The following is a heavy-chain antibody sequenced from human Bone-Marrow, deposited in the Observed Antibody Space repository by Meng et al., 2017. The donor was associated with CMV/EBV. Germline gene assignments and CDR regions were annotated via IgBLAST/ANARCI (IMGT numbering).Heavy chain of an antibody. CDR2: IIPVLGSA. Sequence: PCETSGGTFSTYTINWVRQAPGQGLEWMGRIIPVLGSATYAQRFQGRVTITVDKSTGTAYMKLNSLTSDDTAVYFCAGGRSNWFDPWGQGTLVTVSS. J-gene: IGHJ5*02. CDR3: AGGRSNWFDP. CDR1: GGTFSTYT. V-gene: IGHV1-69*08.